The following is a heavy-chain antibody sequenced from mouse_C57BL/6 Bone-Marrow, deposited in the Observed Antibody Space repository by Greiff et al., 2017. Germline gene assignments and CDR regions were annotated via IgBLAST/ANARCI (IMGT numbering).Heavy chain of an antibody. D-gene: IGHD4-1*01. CDR2: IDPSDSYT. J-gene: IGHJ3*01. Sequence: VQLQQPGAELVKPGTSVKLSCTASGYTFTSYWMHWVKQRPGQGLEWIGVIDPSDSYTNYTPKFKGKATLTVDTSSSTAYMQLSSLTSEDSTVYYCAGLYAGMAYWGQGTLVTVSA. V-gene: IGHV1-59*01. CDR1: GYTFTSYW. CDR3: AGLYAGMAY.